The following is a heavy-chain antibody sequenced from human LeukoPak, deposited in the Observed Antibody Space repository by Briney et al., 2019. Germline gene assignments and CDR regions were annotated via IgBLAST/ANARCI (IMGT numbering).Heavy chain of an antibody. Sequence: SETLSLTCTVSGGSISNYWSWIRQPPGKGLEWIDYIYYSGSTNYNPSLKSRVTISVDTSKNQFSLKLSSVTAADTAVYYCARLIGELWFGDYYYYYMDVWGKGTTVTISS. CDR1: GGSISNY. V-gene: IGHV4-59*12. J-gene: IGHJ6*03. D-gene: IGHD3-10*01. CDR2: IYYSGST. CDR3: ARLIGELWFGDYYYYYMDV.